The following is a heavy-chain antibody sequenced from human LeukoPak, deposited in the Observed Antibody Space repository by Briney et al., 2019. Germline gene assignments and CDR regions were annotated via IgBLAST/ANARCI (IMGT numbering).Heavy chain of an antibody. V-gene: IGHV3-30*04. CDR2: ISYDGSNK. CDR1: GFTFSSYA. CDR3: ARGRRVPAAMGNWFDP. J-gene: IGHJ5*02. Sequence: GGSLRLSCAASGFTFSSYAMYWVRQAPGKGLEWVAVISYDGSNKYSADSVKGRFTISRDNSKNTLYLQMNSLRAEDTAVYYCARGRRVPAAMGNWFDPWGQGTLVTVSS. D-gene: IGHD2-2*01.